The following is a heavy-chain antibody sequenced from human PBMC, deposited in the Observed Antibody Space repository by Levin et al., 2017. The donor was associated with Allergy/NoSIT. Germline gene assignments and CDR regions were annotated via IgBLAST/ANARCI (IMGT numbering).Heavy chain of an antibody. CDR1: GFTFSSYS. CDR3: AKDGCVYDSSGHYYYYGMDG. Sequence: GESLKISCAASGFTFSSYSMNWVRQAPGKGLEWVSYISRSSSPIYYADSVKGRFTISRDNAKNALYLQMNSLRAEDTAVYYCAKDGCVYDSSGHYYYYGMDGWGQGTTVTVSS. J-gene: IGHJ6*02. D-gene: IGHD5/OR15-5a*01. V-gene: IGHV3-48*04. CDR2: ISRSSSPI.